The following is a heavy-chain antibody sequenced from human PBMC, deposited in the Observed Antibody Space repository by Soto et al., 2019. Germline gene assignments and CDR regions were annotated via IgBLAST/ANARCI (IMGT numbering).Heavy chain of an antibody. D-gene: IGHD1-26*01. CDR3: ARLGGSYAVAHFAY. V-gene: IGHV1-24*01. J-gene: IGHJ4*02. CDR2: FDPEDGET. Sequence: ASVKVXCKVSGYTLTELSMHWVRQAPGKGLEWMGGFDPEDGETIYAQKFQGRVTMTEDTSTDTAYMELSSLRSEDTAVYYCARLGGSYAVAHFAYWGQGTLVTVSS. CDR1: GYTLTELS.